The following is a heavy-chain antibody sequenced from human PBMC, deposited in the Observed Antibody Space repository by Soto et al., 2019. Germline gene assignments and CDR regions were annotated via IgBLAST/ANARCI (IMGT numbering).Heavy chain of an antibody. CDR2: IWNDGSKQ. D-gene: IGHD4-17*01. J-gene: IGHJ5*02. CDR3: ARDDDYEANAIDL. V-gene: IGHV3-33*01. Sequence: GVSLRLSCVSSGFTFIRYGMHWVRQAPGKGLEWVAVIWNDGSKQVYDDSVKGRFTISRDNSKNTLYLEMDSLRDEDTSVYYCARDDDYEANAIDLWGQGTLVTVSS. CDR1: GFTFIRYG.